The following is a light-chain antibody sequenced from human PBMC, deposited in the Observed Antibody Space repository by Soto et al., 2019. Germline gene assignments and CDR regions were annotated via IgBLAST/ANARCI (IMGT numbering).Light chain of an antibody. CDR2: GAS. CDR3: QQYGSSPLT. J-gene: IGKJ4*01. V-gene: IGKV3-20*01. Sequence: DIVLTQSPATLSLSPGERATLSCRASQSVSSSFLAWYQQKPGQAPRLLIYGASSRATGIPDRFSGSGSGTDFTLTISRLEPEDFAVYYCQQYGSSPLTFGGGTKVEIK. CDR1: QSVSSSF.